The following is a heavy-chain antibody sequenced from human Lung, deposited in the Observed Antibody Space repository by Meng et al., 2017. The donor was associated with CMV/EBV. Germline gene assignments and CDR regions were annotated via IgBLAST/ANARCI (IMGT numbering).Heavy chain of an antibody. CDR3: ARDPSGGSYHCDY. CDR1: GFTFSSYW. V-gene: IGHV3-7*01. CDR2: IKQDGSEK. Sequence: GGSLGLXCAASGFTFSSYWMNWVRQAPGKGLEWVANIKQDGSEKYYVDSVKGRFTISRDNAKNSLYLQMNSLRAEDTAVYYCARDPSGGSYHCDYWGKGTXVTVSS. D-gene: IGHD1-26*01. J-gene: IGHJ4*02.